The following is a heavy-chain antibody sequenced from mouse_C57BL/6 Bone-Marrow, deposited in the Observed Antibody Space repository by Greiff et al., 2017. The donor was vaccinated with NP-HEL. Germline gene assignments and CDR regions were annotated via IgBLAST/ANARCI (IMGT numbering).Heavy chain of an antibody. Sequence: VQLQQPGAELVKPGASVKMSCKASGYTFTSYWITWVKQRPGQGLEWIGDIYPGSGSTNYNEKFKNKATLTVDTSSSTAYMQLSSLTSEDSAVYYCARDATVVATNYWYVDVWGTGTTVTVSS. D-gene: IGHD1-1*01. J-gene: IGHJ1*03. V-gene: IGHV1-55*01. CDR2: IYPGSGST. CDR1: GYTFTSYW. CDR3: ARDATVVATNYWYVDV.